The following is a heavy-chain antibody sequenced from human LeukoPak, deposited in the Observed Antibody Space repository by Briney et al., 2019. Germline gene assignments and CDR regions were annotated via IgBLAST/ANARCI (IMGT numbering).Heavy chain of an antibody. Sequence: SETLSLTCTASGASVGSSGYYWSWIRQPPGGGLEWIGYIYYISNTNYNPSLKSRVTMSIDPSRNQFSLKVNSVTAADTAVYYCARTQSQSGSYRYYFGYWGQGTLVTVSS. CDR3: ARTQSQSGSYRYYFGY. V-gene: IGHV4-61*08. J-gene: IGHJ4*02. CDR1: GASVGSSGYY. D-gene: IGHD1-26*01. CDR2: IYYISNT.